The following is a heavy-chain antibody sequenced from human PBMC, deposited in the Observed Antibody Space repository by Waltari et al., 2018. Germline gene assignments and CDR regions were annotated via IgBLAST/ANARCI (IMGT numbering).Heavy chain of an antibody. CDR2: IIPIHGIA. D-gene: IGHD3-16*02. J-gene: IGHJ6*03. Sequence: QVQLVQSGAEVKKPGSSVKVSCKASGGTFSSYALSWVRQAPGQGLEWMGGIIPIHGIANYAQKFQRRVTITEDESTSTAYMELRSLRSEDTAVYYCARYLGMKRGSYRYTPSFYYMDVWVKGTTVTVSS. V-gene: IGHV1-69*04. CDR1: GGTFSSYA. CDR3: ARYLGMKRGSYRYTPSFYYMDV.